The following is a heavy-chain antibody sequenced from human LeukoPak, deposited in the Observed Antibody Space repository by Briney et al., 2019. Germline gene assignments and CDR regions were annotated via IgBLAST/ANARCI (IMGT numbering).Heavy chain of an antibody. CDR1: GGSISSHH. J-gene: IGHJ3*01. CDR2: IYRSEST. D-gene: IGHD1-20*01. V-gene: IGHV4-4*07. CDR3: ARDNVYNLNDGAFDV. Sequence: SETLSLTCTVSGGSISSHHWSWIRRPAGKGLEWIGRIYRSESTNNNPSLKSRVSMSVDTSKNQFSLRLSSVTAADTAVYYCARDNVYNLNDGAFDVWGQGTMVTVSS.